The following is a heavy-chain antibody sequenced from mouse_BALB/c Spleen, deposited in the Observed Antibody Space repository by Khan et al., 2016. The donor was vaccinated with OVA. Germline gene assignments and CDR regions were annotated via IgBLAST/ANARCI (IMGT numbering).Heavy chain of an antibody. CDR3: ARPSTTEYEYVIDY. CDR1: GFTFSSYT. J-gene: IGHJ4*01. D-gene: IGHD1-1*01. CDR2: ISTGGSSA. Sequence: EVQLVESGGDLVQTGGSLKLSCAASGFTFSSYTMSWVRQTPEKRLEWVAFISTGGSSAYYPDTVKGRFTISRDNAKNTLYLQMSSLKSDDTANYYWARPSTTEYEYVIDYWGQGTSVTVSS. V-gene: IGHV5-12-2*01.